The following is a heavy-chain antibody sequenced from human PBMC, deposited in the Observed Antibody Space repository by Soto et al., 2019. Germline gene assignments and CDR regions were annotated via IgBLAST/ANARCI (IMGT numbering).Heavy chain of an antibody. V-gene: IGHV2-5*02. CDR3: AHLHGDTGFDY. CDR2: IYWDDDK. Sequence: QITLKESGPTLVKPTQTLTLTCTFSGFSLSTSGVGVGWIRQPPGKALEWLALIYWDDDKRYSPSLKSRLTXTXXTSNNQVVPTMTNIDPVDTATYYCAHLHGDTGFDYWGQGTLVTVSS. J-gene: IGHJ4*02. CDR1: GFSLSTSGVG. D-gene: IGHD4-17*01.